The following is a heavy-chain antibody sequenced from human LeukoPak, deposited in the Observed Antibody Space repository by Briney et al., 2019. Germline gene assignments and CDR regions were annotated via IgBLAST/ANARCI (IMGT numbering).Heavy chain of an antibody. V-gene: IGHV3-66*01. CDR1: GFTVSSNY. D-gene: IGHD3-22*01. CDR2: IYSGGST. CDR3: ARDLADYYDSSGYYGGYFDY. Sequence: QPGGSLRLSCAASGFTVSSNYMSWVRQAPGKGLEWVSVIYSGGSTYYADSVKGRFTISRDNSKNTLYLQMNSLRAEDTAVYYCARDLADYYDSSGYYGGYFDYWGQGTLVTVSS. J-gene: IGHJ4*02.